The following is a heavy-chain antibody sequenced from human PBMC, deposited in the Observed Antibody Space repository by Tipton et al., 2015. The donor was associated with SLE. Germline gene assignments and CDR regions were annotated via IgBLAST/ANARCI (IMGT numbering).Heavy chain of an antibody. V-gene: IGHV5-51*01. D-gene: IGHD6-19*01. CDR1: GYSFTSYW. Sequence: QLVQSGAEVKKPGESLRISCKGSGYSFTSYWISWVRQMPGKGLEWMGIIYPGDSDTRYSPSFQGQVTISADKSISTAYLQWSSLKASDTAMYYCASPSAVYSSGSDAFDIWGQGTMVTVSS. J-gene: IGHJ3*02. CDR3: ASPSAVYSSGSDAFDI. CDR2: IYPGDSDT.